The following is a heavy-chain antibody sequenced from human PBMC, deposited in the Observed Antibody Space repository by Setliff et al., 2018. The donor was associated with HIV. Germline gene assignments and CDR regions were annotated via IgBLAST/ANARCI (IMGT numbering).Heavy chain of an antibody. Sequence: TLSLTCTVSGGSISSGTSYWSWIRQPAGKGLEWIGRIYTSGSTNYNPSLKSRVSISVDTSKNKYSLKLRSVTTADTAVYYCARDRGRGSGSPTRKYYYYGMDVWGQGTMVTVSS. CDR2: IYTSGST. CDR1: GGSISSGTSY. D-gene: IGHD3-10*01. CDR3: ARDRGRGSGSPTRKYYYYGMDV. J-gene: IGHJ6*02. V-gene: IGHV4-61*02.